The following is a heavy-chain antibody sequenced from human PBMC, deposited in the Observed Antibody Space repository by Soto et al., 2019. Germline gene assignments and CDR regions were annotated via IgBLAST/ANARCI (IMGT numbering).Heavy chain of an antibody. CDR2: ISSSSSYI. CDR1: GFTFSSYS. J-gene: IGHJ4*02. V-gene: IGHV3-21*01. D-gene: IGHD6-13*01. CDR3: ARDLDSSWSNFDY. Sequence: GGSLRLSCAASGFTFSSYSMNWVRQAPGKGLEWVSSISSSSSYIYYADSVKGRFTISRDNAKNSLYLQMNSLRAEDTAVYYCARDLDSSWSNFDYWGQGTLVTVSS.